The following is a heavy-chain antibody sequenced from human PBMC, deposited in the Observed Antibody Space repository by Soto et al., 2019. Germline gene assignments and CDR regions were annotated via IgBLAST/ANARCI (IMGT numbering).Heavy chain of an antibody. CDR2: IKSKTDGGTT. CDR1: SVSNAW. J-gene: IGHJ4*02. D-gene: IGHD5-12*01. V-gene: IGHV3-15*07. CDR3: TTVFGGENGYNCDY. Sequence: SVSNAWMNWVRQAPRKGLEWVGRIKSKTDGGTTDYAAPVKGRFTISRDDSKNTLYLQMNSLKTEDTAVYYCTTVFGGENGYNCDYWGQGTLVTVSS.